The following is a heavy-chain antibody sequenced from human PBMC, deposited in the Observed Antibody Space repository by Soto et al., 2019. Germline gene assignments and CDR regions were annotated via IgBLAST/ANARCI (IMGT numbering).Heavy chain of an antibody. CDR2: INPSGGST. J-gene: IGHJ4*02. CDR3: ARDLRGYCTNAVCLPPGD. CDR1: GYTFTSYY. V-gene: IGHV1-46*01. D-gene: IGHD2-8*01. Sequence: ASVKVSCKASGYTFTSYYMHWVRQAPGQGLEWMGIINPSGGSTSYAQKFQGRVTMTRDTSTSTVYMELSSLRSEDTAVYYCARDLRGYCTNAVCLPPGDWGQGTLVTVSS.